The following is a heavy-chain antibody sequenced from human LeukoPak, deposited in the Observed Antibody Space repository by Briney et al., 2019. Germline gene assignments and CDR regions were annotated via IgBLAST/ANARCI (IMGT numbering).Heavy chain of an antibody. V-gene: IGHV3-23*01. CDR2: ISGSGGNT. CDR1: GFTFSTSA. D-gene: IGHD3-16*02. J-gene: IGHJ4*02. Sequence: GGSLRLSCAASGFTFSTSAMSWVRQAPGKGLEWVSAISGSGGNTYYPDSVKGRFTISRDNSKNTLFLQMNSLRAEDTAVYYCAKDRGSYRTFDYWGQGTLVTVSS. CDR3: AKDRGSYRTFDY.